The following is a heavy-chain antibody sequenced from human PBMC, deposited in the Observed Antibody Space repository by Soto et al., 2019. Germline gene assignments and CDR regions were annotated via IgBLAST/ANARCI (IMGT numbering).Heavy chain of an antibody. CDR2: INHSGST. D-gene: IGHD6-19*01. V-gene: IGHV4-34*01. CDR3: ARSGMAVPGTNPLYFDY. Sequence: PSETLSLTCAVYGGSFSGYYWSWIRQPPGKGLEYIGEINHSGSTNYNPSLKSRVTLSVDTSKNQFSLNLTSVTAADTAVYYCARSGMAVPGTNPLYFDYWGQGTRVTVSS. J-gene: IGHJ4*02. CDR1: GGSFSGYY.